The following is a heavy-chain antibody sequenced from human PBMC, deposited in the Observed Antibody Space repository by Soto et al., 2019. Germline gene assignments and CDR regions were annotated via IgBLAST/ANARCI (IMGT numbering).Heavy chain of an antibody. CDR2: ISYDGSNK. V-gene: IGHV3-30-3*01. CDR3: ARTLRFLEWYRYGMDV. D-gene: IGHD3-3*01. J-gene: IGHJ6*02. CDR1: GFTFSSYA. Sequence: PGGSLRLSCAASGFTFSSYAMHWVRQAPGKGLEWVAVISYDGSNKYYADSVKGRFTISRDNSKNTLYLQMNSLRAEDTAVYYCARTLRFLEWYRYGMDVWGQGTTVTVSS.